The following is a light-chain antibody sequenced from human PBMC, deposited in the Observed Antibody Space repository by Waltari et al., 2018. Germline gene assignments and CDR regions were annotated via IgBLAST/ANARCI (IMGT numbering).Light chain of an antibody. V-gene: IGKV1-39*01. J-gene: IGKJ4*01. CDR2: AAS. Sequence: DIQMTQSPSSLSASVGDRVNITCRASQSISSYLNWYQQKPGKAPNLLISAASSLQSGVPSRFSGSGYGTDFTLTISSLQPEDFATYYCQQSYSTPLTFGGGTKVEIK. CDR1: QSISSY. CDR3: QQSYSTPLT.